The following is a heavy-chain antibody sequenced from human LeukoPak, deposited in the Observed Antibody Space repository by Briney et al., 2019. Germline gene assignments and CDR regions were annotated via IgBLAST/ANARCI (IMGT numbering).Heavy chain of an antibody. CDR2: ISAYNGNT. CDR3: ARDRWNIAAPGTRDNRFDP. V-gene: IGHV1-18*01. Sequence: ASVKVSCKASGYTFTSYGISWVRQAPGQGLEWMGWISAYNGNTNYVQKLQGRVSMTTDTSTSTAYMELRSLRSDDTAVYYCARDRWNIAAPGTRDNRFDPWGQGTLVTVSS. CDR1: GYTFTSYG. J-gene: IGHJ5*02. D-gene: IGHD6-13*01.